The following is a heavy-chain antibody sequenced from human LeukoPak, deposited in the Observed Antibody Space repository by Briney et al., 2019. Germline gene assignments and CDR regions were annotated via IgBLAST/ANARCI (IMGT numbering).Heavy chain of an antibody. D-gene: IGHD3-22*01. V-gene: IGHV3-74*01. CDR2: INSDGSTT. J-gene: IGHJ6*02. CDR1: GLTFRTYW. CDR3: AREPYYYDSSGLLGVYYYYYGMDV. Sequence: GGSLRLSCAASGLTFRTYWMHWVRQAPGKGLVWVSRINSDGSTTNYADSVKGRFTISRDNAKNSLYLQMNSLRAEDTAVYYCAREPYYYDSSGLLGVYYYYYGMDVWGQGTTVTVSS.